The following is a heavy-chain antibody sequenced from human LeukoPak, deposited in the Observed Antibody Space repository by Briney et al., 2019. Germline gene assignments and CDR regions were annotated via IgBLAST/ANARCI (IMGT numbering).Heavy chain of an antibody. D-gene: IGHD4-17*01. J-gene: IGHJ4*02. CDR2: MFPDGRT. Sequence: PGGSLRHSSLQPLLTVNDKYRSPVPEAPRKRLQWVSVMFPDGRTFYGDSVRGRFTISRDLARNTLLLQMHSLRADDTAVHYCARTNPVYGDYDYWGQGTLVTVSS. CDR1: LTVNDKY. CDR3: ARTNPVYGDYDY. V-gene: IGHV3-53*01.